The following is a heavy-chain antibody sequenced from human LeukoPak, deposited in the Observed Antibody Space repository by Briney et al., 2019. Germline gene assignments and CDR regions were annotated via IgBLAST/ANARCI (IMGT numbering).Heavy chain of an antibody. CDR3: ARGTGPRKCGNCYFDY. Sequence: GRSLRLSCAASGFTFSSYGMHWVRQAPGKGLEWVAVIWYDGSNKYYADSVKGRFTISRDNSKNTLYLQMNSLSAEDTAVYYCARGTGPRKCGNCYFDYWGQGTLVTVSS. V-gene: IGHV3-33*01. J-gene: IGHJ4*02. D-gene: IGHD2-21*01. CDR1: GFTFSSYG. CDR2: IWYDGSNK.